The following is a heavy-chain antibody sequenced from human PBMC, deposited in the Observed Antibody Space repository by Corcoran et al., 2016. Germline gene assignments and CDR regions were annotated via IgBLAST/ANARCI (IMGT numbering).Heavy chain of an antibody. J-gene: IGHJ5*02. D-gene: IGHD3-10*01. CDR1: GYTFTSYA. Sequence: QVQLVQSGAEVKKPGASVKVSCTASGYTFTSYAMHWGRQAPGQRLEWMGWINAGNGNTKYSQKFQGRVTITRDTSASTAYMELSSLRSEDTAAYSGAVPGGRVRGVRNWLDPWGQGTLVTVSS. CDR2: INAGNGNT. V-gene: IGHV1-3*01. CDR3: AVPGGRVRGVRNWLDP.